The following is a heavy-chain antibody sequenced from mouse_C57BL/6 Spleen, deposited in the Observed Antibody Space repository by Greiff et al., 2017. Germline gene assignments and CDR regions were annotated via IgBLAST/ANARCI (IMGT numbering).Heavy chain of an antibody. J-gene: IGHJ3*01. CDR1: GYAFSSSW. CDR3: ARLGYEHGFAD. V-gene: IGHV1-82*01. Sequence: QVHVKQSGPELVKPGASVKISCKASGYAFSSSWMNWVKQRPGKGLEWIGRIYPGDGDTNYNGKFKGKATLTADKSSSTAYMQLSSLTSEDSAVYFCARLGYEHGFADWGQGTLVTVAA. CDR2: IYPGDGDT. D-gene: IGHD2-10*02.